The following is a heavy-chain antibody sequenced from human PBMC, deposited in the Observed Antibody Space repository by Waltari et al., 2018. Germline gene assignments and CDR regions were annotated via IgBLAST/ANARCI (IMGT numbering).Heavy chain of an antibody. CDR1: GYTFTGYY. Sequence: SGAEVKKPGASVKVSCKASGYTFTGYYMHWVRQAPGQGLEWMGWINPNSGGTNYAQKFQGWVTMTRDTSISTAYMELSRLRSDDTAVYYCARDGSIAARLYYYYYGMDVWGQGTTVTVSS. CDR3: ARDGSIAARLYYYYYGMDV. CDR2: INPNSGGT. J-gene: IGHJ6*02. D-gene: IGHD6-6*01. V-gene: IGHV1-2*04.